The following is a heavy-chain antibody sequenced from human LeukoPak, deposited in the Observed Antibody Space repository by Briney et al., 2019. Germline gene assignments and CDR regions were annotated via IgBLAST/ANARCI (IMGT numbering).Heavy chain of an antibody. CDR2: MNPNNGKT. J-gene: IGHJ4*02. Sequence: ASAKVSCKASGYTFTSYDINWVRQATGQGLEWMGWMNPNNGKTGYAQKFQGRVTMTRNTSISTAYMELSSLRSEDTAVYYCARGGAAAGWDILFDYWGQGTLVTVSS. V-gene: IGHV1-8*01. CDR1: GYTFTSYD. CDR3: ARGGAAAGWDILFDY. D-gene: IGHD6-13*01.